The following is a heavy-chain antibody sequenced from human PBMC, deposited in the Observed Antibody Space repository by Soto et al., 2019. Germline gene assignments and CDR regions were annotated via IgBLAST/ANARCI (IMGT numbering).Heavy chain of an antibody. V-gene: IGHV4-31*03. CDR2: IYYSGST. CDR1: GGSISSGDYY. J-gene: IGHJ5*02. D-gene: IGHD2-15*01. CDR3: ARWWIGSRQGFDP. Sequence: QVQLQESGPGLVKPSQTLSLTCTVSGGSISSGDYYWSWIRQHPEGLEWIGYIYYSGSTYYNPSLKSRVTISVDTSKNQFSLKLSSVTAADTAVYYCARWWIGSRQGFDPWGQGTLVTVSS.